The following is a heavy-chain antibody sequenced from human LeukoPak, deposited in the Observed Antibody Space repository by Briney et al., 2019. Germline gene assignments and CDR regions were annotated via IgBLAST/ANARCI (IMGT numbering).Heavy chain of an antibody. CDR2: INSDGSGT. CDR3: ARDHAYWNYFDY. Sequence: GGSLRLSCAASGVTFSSYWMHWVRQVPGKGLVWVARINSDGSGTSYADSVKGRFTISRDNAKNTLYLQMNSLRAEDTAVYYCARDHAYWNYFDYWGQGTPVTVSS. CDR1: GVTFSSYW. D-gene: IGHD1-1*01. V-gene: IGHV3-74*01. J-gene: IGHJ4*02.